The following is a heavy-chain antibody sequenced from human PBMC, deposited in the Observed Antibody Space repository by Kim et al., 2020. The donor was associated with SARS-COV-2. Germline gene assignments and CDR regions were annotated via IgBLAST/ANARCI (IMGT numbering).Heavy chain of an antibody. CDR3: ARGGIGSWYQGSAFDI. Sequence: SETLSLTCTVSGGSISSGSYYWSWIRQPAGKGLEWIGRIYTSGSTNYNPSLKSRVTISVDTSKNQFSLKLSSVTAADTAVYYCARGGIGSWYQGSAFDIWGQGTMVTVSS. J-gene: IGHJ3*02. D-gene: IGHD6-13*01. CDR2: IYTSGST. V-gene: IGHV4-61*02. CDR1: GGSISSGSYY.